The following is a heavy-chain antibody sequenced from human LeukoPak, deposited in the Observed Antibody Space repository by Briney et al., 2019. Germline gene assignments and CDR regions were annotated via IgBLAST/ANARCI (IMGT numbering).Heavy chain of an antibody. V-gene: IGHV3-23*01. Sequence: GGSLRLSCAASGFTFSSSGMSWVRQAPGKGLEWVSTISASGDNTYYADSVKGRFTISRDNSKKKLYLQMNSLRAEDTAVYYCAKGYYGPGTYGWFDPWGQGTLVTVSS. D-gene: IGHD3-10*01. CDR2: ISASGDNT. CDR1: GFTFSSSG. J-gene: IGHJ5*02. CDR3: AKGYYGPGTYGWFDP.